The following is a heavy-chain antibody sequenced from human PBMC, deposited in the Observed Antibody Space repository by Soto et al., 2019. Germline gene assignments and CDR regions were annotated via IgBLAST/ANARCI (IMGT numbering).Heavy chain of an antibody. CDR2: IYYSGST. J-gene: IGHJ4*02. CDR3: ARGASYYILTWYYFDY. V-gene: IGHV4-31*03. CDR1: GGSISSGGYY. D-gene: IGHD3-10*01. Sequence: QVQLQESGPGLVKPSQTLSLTCTVSGGSISSGGYYWSWIRQHPGKGLEWIGYIYYSGSTYYNPSLKSRVTISVDTSKNQFSLKLSSVTAADTAVYYCARGASYYILTWYYFDYWGQGTLVTVSS.